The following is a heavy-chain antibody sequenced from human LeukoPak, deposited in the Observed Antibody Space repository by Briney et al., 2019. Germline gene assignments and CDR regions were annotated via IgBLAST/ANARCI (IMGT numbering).Heavy chain of an antibody. J-gene: IGHJ4*02. V-gene: IGHV3-53*01. CDR2: IYSGGST. Sequence: GGSLRLSCAASGFTVSSNYMSWVRQAPGKGLEWVSVIYSGGSTYYADSVKGRFTISRDNSKNTLYLQMNSLRAEDTAVYYCARDSYDSSGYWDFDYWGQGTLVTVSS. CDR1: GFTVSSNY. CDR3: ARDSYDSSGYWDFDY. D-gene: IGHD3-22*01.